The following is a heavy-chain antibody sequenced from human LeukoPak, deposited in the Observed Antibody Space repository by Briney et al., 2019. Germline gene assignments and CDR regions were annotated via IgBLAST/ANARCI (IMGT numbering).Heavy chain of an antibody. CDR1: GGSLSSSSYY. J-gene: IGHJ3*02. V-gene: IGHV4-39*01. D-gene: IGHD5-18*01. CDR2: IYYSGST. Sequence: SETLSLTCTVSGGSLSSSSYYWGWLRQPPGKGLEWFGSIYYSGSTYYNPSLKSRVTISVDTSKNQFSLKLSSVTAADTAVYYCARHRLDGYSYGYRENAFDIWGQGTMVTVSS. CDR3: ARHRLDGYSYGYRENAFDI.